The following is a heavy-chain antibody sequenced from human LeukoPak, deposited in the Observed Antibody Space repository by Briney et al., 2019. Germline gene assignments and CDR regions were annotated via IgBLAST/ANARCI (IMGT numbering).Heavy chain of an antibody. Sequence: GASVKVSCKASGYTFTGYYMHWVRQAPGQGLEWMGWINPNSGGTNYAQKFQGRVTMTRDTSISTAYMQLSRLRSDDTAGYYCASQSTIFGRWFDPWGQGTLVTVSS. CDR3: ASQSTIFGRWFDP. CDR1: GYTFTGYY. J-gene: IGHJ5*02. V-gene: IGHV1-2*02. D-gene: IGHD3-3*01. CDR2: INPNSGGT.